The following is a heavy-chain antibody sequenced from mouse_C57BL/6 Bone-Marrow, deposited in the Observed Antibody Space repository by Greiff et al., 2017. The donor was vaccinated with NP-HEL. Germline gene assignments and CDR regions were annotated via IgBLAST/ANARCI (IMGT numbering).Heavy chain of an antibody. CDR1: GFSLTSYG. Sequence: VQLKESGPGLVQPSQSLSITCTVSGFSLTSYGVHWVRQSPGKGLEWLGVIWSGGSTDYNAAFISRLSISKDNSKSQVFFKMNSLQADDTAIYYCARNYSNYGYWYFDVWGTGTTVTVSS. CDR2: IWSGGST. V-gene: IGHV2-2*01. J-gene: IGHJ1*03. D-gene: IGHD2-5*01. CDR3: ARNYSNYGYWYFDV.